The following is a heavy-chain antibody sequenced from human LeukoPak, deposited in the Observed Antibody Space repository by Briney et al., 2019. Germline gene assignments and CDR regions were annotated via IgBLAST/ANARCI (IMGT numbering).Heavy chain of an antibody. CDR2: IKRDGSEK. J-gene: IGHJ4*02. D-gene: IGHD2-2*02. CDR3: ARGVVVVPAAIMDYFDY. Sequence: GGSLRLSCAASGFTVSSSYMSWVRQAPGKGLEWVANIKRDGSEKYYVDSVKGRFTISRDNAKNSLYLQMNSLRAEDTAVYYCARGVVVVPAAIMDYFDYWGQGTLVTVSS. V-gene: IGHV3-7*01. CDR1: GFTVSSSY.